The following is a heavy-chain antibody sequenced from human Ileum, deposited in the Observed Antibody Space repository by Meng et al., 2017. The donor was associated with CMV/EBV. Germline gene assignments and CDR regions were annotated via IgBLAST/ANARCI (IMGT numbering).Heavy chain of an antibody. Sequence: GGSLRLSCAASGFTFSSYAVSWFRQAPGKGLEWVSANSGSGGSTYYADSVKGRFTISRDNSKNTLYRKMNSLRDEETAVYYCAKETYYYDGSGYSGSTKPIDYWGQGTLVTVSS. D-gene: IGHD3-22*01. V-gene: IGHV3-23*01. CDR1: GFTFSSYA. J-gene: IGHJ4*02. CDR3: AKETYYYDGSGYSGSTKPIDY. CDR2: NSGSGGST.